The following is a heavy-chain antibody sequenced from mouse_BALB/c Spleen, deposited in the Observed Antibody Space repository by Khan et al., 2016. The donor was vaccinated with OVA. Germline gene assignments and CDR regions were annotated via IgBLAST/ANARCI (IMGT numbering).Heavy chain of an antibody. Sequence: QIQLVQSGAELAKPGASVKMSCKASGYTFVNYWILWVRQRPGQGLEWIGYINPSIAYTENNQNFKDKATLTADKSSSTAYMQLNSLTSEDSAVYYCARRGRRWDFDYGGQGTTLTVSS. J-gene: IGHJ2*01. D-gene: IGHD1-1*01. CDR2: INPSIAYT. CDR1: GYTFVNYW. CDR3: ARRGRRWDFDY. V-gene: IGHV1-7*01.